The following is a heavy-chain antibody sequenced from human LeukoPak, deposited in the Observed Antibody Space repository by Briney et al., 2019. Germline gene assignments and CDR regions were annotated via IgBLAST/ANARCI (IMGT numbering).Heavy chain of an antibody. J-gene: IGHJ4*02. Sequence: GGSLRLSCAASGFTFSSYGMHWVRQAPGKGLEWVAVIWYDGSNKYYADSVKGRFTISRDNSKNTLYLQMNSLRAEDTAVYYCARGRYYDSSGQEEDYWGQGTLVTVSS. V-gene: IGHV3-33*01. CDR1: GFTFSSYG. CDR2: IWYDGSNK. CDR3: ARGRYYDSSGQEEDY. D-gene: IGHD3-22*01.